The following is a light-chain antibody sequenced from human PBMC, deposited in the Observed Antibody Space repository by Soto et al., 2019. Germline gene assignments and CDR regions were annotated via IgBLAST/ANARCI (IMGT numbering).Light chain of an antibody. CDR1: SRDVGLYDY. Sequence: QSALTQPRSVSGSPGQSVTISCTGTSRDVGLYDYVSWYQQHPGKAPRLMVFDVTKRPSGVPDRFSGSKSGYTASLTISGLQADDEADYYCFSYAGSYIWVFGGGIKLTVL. V-gene: IGLV2-11*01. J-gene: IGLJ3*02. CDR2: DVT. CDR3: FSYAGSYIWV.